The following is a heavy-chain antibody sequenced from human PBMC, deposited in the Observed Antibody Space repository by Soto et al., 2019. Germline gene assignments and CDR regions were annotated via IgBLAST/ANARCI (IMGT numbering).Heavy chain of an antibody. CDR1: GYTFTSYG. V-gene: IGHV1-18*01. CDR2: ISAYNGNT. J-gene: IGHJ6*03. Sequence: ASVKVSCKASGYTFTSYGISWVRQAPGQGLEWMGWISAYNGNTNYAQKLQGRVTMTTDTSTSTAYMELRSLRSDGTAVYYCARDIAVAGTYYYYYYMDVWGKGTTVTVSS. D-gene: IGHD6-19*01. CDR3: ARDIAVAGTYYYYYYMDV.